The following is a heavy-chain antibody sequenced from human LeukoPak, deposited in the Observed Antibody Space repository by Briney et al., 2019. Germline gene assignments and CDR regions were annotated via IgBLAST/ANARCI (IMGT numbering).Heavy chain of an antibody. D-gene: IGHD3-10*01. CDR3: ARFVEAHTYYFDY. V-gene: IGHV3-21*01. CDR1: GFTFTSYT. CDR2: INPTSGYI. J-gene: IGHJ4*02. Sequence: GGSLRLSCAASGFTFTSYTMNWVRQAPGKGLEWVSSINPTSGYIYYSDSVKGRFTISRDNAKKSFYLQMNSLRAEDTAVYYCARFVEAHTYYFDYWGQGTLVTVSS.